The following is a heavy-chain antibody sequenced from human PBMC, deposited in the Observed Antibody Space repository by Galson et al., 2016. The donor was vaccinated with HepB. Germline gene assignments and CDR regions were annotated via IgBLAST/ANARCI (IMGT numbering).Heavy chain of an antibody. CDR3: VKDRRGTSTWFLDH. CDR2: ITWDGGRT. D-gene: IGHD6-13*01. J-gene: IGHJ4*02. CDR1: GFTFDDYA. V-gene: IGHV3-43D*03. Sequence: SLRLSCAVSGFTFDDYAMHWVRQPPGKGLEWVSLITWDGGRTFYSDSVKGRFTLSRDNSKNSLYLQMDSRRGEDSALYYCVKDRRGTSTWFLDHWGQGTLVTVSS.